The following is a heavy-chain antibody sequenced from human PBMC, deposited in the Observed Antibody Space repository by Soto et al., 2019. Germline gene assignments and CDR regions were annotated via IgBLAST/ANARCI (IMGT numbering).Heavy chain of an antibody. V-gene: IGHV3-21*01. CDR2: ISSSSSYI. Sequence: EVQLVESGGGLVQPGGSLRLSCAASGFTFSSYSMNWVRQAPGKGLEWVSSISSSSSYIYYADSVKGRFTISRDNAKNSLYLQVYSLRAEDTAVYYCARDACSGGSCYGRDAFDSWGQGTMVTVSS. CDR1: GFTFSSYS. CDR3: ARDACSGGSCYGRDAFDS. D-gene: IGHD2-15*01. J-gene: IGHJ3*02.